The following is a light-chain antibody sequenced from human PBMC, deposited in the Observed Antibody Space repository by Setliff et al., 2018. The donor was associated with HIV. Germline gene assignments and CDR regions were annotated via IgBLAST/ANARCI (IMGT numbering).Light chain of an antibody. CDR2: DTN. J-gene: IGLJ1*01. Sequence: QAVVTQEHEWTVSPGGTVTLTCGSTTGPVTNDHHAYLLQQKPGLAPRTLIYDTNKKHSWTPARLSGSLLGGKAALTLSGAQPEDEAEYYCLLSYSGSRIFGPGTKVTVL. V-gene: IGLV7-46*01. CDR1: TGPVTNDHH. CDR3: LLSYSGSRI.